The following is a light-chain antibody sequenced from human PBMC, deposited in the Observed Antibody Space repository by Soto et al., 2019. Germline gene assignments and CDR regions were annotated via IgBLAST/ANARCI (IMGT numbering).Light chain of an antibody. J-gene: IGKJ5*01. CDR2: GAS. V-gene: IGKV1D-12*01. Sequence: DVQVTQSASYVSASVGDRVTITCRASQGSGTWLAWYQQKPGAAPNLLISGASNLESGVPARFSGSGLGSHFTFTIVSLQPEDSATYYCQQTNSFPLTFGQGTRPEI. CDR1: QGSGTW. CDR3: QQTNSFPLT.